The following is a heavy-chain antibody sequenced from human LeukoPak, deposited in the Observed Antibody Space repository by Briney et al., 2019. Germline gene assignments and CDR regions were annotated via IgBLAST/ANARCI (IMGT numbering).Heavy chain of an antibody. V-gene: IGHV1-58*02. CDR3: ARDWGGYCSSTSCHGNWFDP. CDR2: IVVGSGNT. CDR1: GFTFTSSA. J-gene: IGHJ5*02. Sequence: GASVKVSCKASGFTFTSSAMQWVRQARGQRLEWIGWIVVGSGNTNYAQKFQGRVTMTRDTSTSTVYMELSSLRSEDTAVYYCARDWGGYCSSTSCHGNWFDPWGQGTLVTVSS. D-gene: IGHD2-2*01.